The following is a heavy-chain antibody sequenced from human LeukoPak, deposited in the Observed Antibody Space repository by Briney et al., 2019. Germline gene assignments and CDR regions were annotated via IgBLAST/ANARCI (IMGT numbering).Heavy chain of an antibody. V-gene: IGHV3-74*01. CDR1: GFTFSSYW. J-gene: IGHJ4*02. Sequence: PGGSLRLSCAASGFTFSSYWMHWVRQAPGKGLVWVSRINSAGSNTNYADSVKGRFTISRDNSKNTLYLQMNSLRAEDTAVYYCAKHVMVVAASFDYWGQGTLVTVSS. CDR2: INSAGSNT. CDR3: AKHVMVVAASFDY. D-gene: IGHD2-15*01.